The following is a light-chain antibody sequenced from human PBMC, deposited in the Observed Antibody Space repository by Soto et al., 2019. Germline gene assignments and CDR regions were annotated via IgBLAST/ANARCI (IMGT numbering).Light chain of an antibody. CDR1: QSVSSS. CDR2: DAS. CDR3: QQRSNWPLT. Sequence: EIVLTQSPATLSLSPGERATLSCRASQSVSSSLAWYQQKPGQTPRLLIYDASNRATGIPARFSGGGSGTDFPLTISSLEPEDFAVYYCQQRSNWPLTFGGGSKVETK. J-gene: IGKJ4*01. V-gene: IGKV3-11*01.